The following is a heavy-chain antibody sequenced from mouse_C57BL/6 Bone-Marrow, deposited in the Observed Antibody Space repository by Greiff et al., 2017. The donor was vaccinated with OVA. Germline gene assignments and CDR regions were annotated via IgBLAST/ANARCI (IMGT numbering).Heavy chain of an antibody. J-gene: IGHJ1*03. V-gene: IGHV1-80*01. CDR1: GYAFSSYW. D-gene: IGHD1-1*01. CDR2: IYPGDGDT. Sequence: QVQLQQSGAELVKPGASVKISCKASGYAFSSYWMNWVKQRPGKGLEWIGQIYPGDGDTNYNGKFKGKATLTADKSSSTAYMQLSSLTSEDSAVYFCARFGYGSSDWYFDVWGTGTTVTVSS. CDR3: ARFGYGSSDWYFDV.